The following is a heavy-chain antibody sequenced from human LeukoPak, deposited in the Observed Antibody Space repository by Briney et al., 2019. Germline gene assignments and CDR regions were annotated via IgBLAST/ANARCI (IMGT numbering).Heavy chain of an antibody. V-gene: IGHV3-23*01. CDR3: ATLRSSPAAAMGVGFDY. CDR2: ISGSGGST. CDR1: GFTFSSYA. D-gene: IGHD2-2*01. Sequence: GGSLRLSCAASGFTFSSYAMSWVRQAPGKGLEWVSAISGSGGSTYYADPVKGRFTISRDNSKNTLYLQMNSLRAEDTAVYYCATLRSSPAAAMGVGFDYWGQGTLVTVSS. J-gene: IGHJ4*02.